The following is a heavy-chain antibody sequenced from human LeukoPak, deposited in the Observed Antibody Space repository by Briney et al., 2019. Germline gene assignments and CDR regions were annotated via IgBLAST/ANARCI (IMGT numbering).Heavy chain of an antibody. J-gene: IGHJ5*02. D-gene: IGHD2-2*01. Sequence: GESLKISCKGSGYSFTSYWIGWVRQMPGKGLEWMGIICPGESDTRYSPSFQGQVTISADKSISTAYLQWSSLKASDTAMYYCARHIPPPRCSSTSCQPGNWFDPWGQGTLVTVSS. CDR1: GYSFTSYW. V-gene: IGHV5-51*01. CDR3: ARHIPPPRCSSTSCQPGNWFDP. CDR2: ICPGESDT.